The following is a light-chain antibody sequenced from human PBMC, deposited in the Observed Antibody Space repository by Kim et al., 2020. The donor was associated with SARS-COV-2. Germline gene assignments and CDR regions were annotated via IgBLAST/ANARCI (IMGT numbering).Light chain of an antibody. CDR1: KLGDKY. CDR3: QAWDSSTAV. Sequence: SYELTQPPSLSVSPGQTASITCSGSKLGDKYAYWYQKKPGQSPVLVIYQHTKRPSGISQRFSGSSSGNTATLTISRAQTMDEADYYCQAWDSSTAVFGGGTQLTVL. J-gene: IGLJ3*02. CDR2: QHT. V-gene: IGLV3-1*01.